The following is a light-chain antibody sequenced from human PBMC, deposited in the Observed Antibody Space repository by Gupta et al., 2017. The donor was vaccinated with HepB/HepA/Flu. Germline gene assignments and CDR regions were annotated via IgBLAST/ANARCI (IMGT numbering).Light chain of an antibody. CDR2: VEYSGSY. Sequence: QPVLTQSSSASASLGSSVKLTCTLSSGHSSYIIAWHQQQPGKAPRYLMKVEYSGSYNKGSGVPDRLSGSSSGADRYLTISNLQSEDEADYYCETWDSKIIGGGTKLTVL. V-gene: IGLV4-60*03. CDR3: ETWDSKI. CDR1: SGHSSYI. J-gene: IGLJ2*01.